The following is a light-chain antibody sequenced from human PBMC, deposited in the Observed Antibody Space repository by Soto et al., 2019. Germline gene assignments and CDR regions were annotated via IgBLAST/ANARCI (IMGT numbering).Light chain of an antibody. V-gene: IGLV2-23*02. CDR3: CSYAGSSTYV. J-gene: IGLJ1*01. Sequence: QSALTQPASVSGSPGQSITISCTGTSSDVGSYNLVSWYQQHPGKAPKLMIYEVSKRPSGVSNRLSGSKSGNTASLTISGAQAEDEADYYCCSYAGSSTYVFGTGTKLTVL. CDR2: EVS. CDR1: SSDVGSYNL.